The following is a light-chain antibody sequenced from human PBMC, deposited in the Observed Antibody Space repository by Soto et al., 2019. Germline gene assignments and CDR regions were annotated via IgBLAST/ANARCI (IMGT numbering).Light chain of an antibody. Sequence: DIQMTQSPSSLSASLGDRVTITCRASQSISVHLNWYQQKPGKAPQLLIYAASFLQTGVPSRFSGSGSGADFTLTISSLQPEDFATYYCRQSYVSPYTFGQGTNLDIK. CDR2: AAS. CDR1: QSISVH. CDR3: RQSYVSPYT. J-gene: IGKJ2*01. V-gene: IGKV1-39*01.